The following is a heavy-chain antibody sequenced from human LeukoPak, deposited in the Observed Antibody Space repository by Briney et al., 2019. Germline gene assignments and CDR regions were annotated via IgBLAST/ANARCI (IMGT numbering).Heavy chain of an antibody. Sequence: PSQTLSLTCAVSGGSISSGGYSWSWIRQPPGKGLEWIGSLFYTGNTYYNPSLKSRVTISVDTSKNQFSLKLSSVTAADTAVYYCARHGSSWYYFDYWGQGTLVTVSS. CDR3: ARHGSSWYYFDY. D-gene: IGHD6-13*01. CDR1: GGSISSGGYS. J-gene: IGHJ4*02. V-gene: IGHV4-30-2*03. CDR2: LFYTGNT.